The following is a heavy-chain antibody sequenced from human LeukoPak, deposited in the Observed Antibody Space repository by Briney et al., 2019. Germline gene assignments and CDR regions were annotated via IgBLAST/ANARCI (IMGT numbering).Heavy chain of an antibody. D-gene: IGHD1-14*01. Sequence: SGGSLRLSCAASGFTFISYGVHWVRQAPGKGLEWVAVIWYDGSNKYYTDSVKGRFTISRDNSKNTLYLQMNSLRAEDTAVYYCARDPDRSTYGMDVWGQGTTVTVSS. CDR1: GFTFISYG. V-gene: IGHV3-33*01. CDR3: ARDPDRSTYGMDV. J-gene: IGHJ6*02. CDR2: IWYDGSNK.